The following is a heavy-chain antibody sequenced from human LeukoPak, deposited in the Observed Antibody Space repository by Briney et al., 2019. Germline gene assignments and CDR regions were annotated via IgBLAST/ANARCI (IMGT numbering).Heavy chain of an antibody. V-gene: IGHV4-34*01. CDR3: ASNRGYCSGGSCYFAFDY. D-gene: IGHD2-15*01. J-gene: IGHJ4*02. Sequence: SETLSLTCAVYGGSFSGYYWSWIRQPPGKGLEWIGEINHSGSTNYNPSLKSRVTISVDTSKNQFSLKLSSVTAADTAVYYCASNRGYCSGGSCYFAFDYWGQGTLVTVSS. CDR1: GGSFSGYY. CDR2: INHSGST.